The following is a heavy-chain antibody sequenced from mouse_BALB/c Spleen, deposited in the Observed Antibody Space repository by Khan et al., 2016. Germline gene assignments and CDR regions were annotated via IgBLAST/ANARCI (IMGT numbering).Heavy chain of an antibody. J-gene: IGHJ3*01. V-gene: IGHV1S81*02. Sequence: QVQLKQPGAELVKPGASVKLSCKASGYTFTSYYMYWVKQRPGQGPEWIGEINPSNGGTNFNEKFKSKATLTVDKSSCKAYMQTSRLTSEDSALSYCTRGFAYWGHGTLVTVSA. CDR2: INPSNGGT. CDR1: GYTFTSYY. CDR3: TRGFAY.